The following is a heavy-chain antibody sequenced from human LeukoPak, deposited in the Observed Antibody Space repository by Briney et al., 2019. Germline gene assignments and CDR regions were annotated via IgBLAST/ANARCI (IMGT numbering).Heavy chain of an antibody. CDR3: ASSYYGSGSFEYY. J-gene: IGHJ4*02. Sequence: SETLSLTCTVSGGSISSYYWSWIRQPPGKGLEWIGYIYYSGSTNYNPSLKSRVTISVDTSKNQFSLKLSSVTAADTAVYYCASSYYGSGSFEYYWGQGTLVTVSS. CDR1: GGSISSYY. V-gene: IGHV4-59*01. CDR2: IYYSGST. D-gene: IGHD3-10*01.